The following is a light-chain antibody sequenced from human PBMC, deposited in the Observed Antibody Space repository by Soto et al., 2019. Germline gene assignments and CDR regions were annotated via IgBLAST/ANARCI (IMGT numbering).Light chain of an antibody. V-gene: IGLV2-8*01. CDR1: SSDVGGYNY. CDR3: SSHAGSKRV. Sequence: QSALTQPPSASGSPGQSVTISCTGTSSDVGGYNYVSWYQQHPGKAPKLMIYEVSKRPSGVPDRFSGSKSGNTASLTVSGLQAGDEADYYCSSHAGSKRVFGTGTKVTVL. J-gene: IGLJ1*01. CDR2: EVS.